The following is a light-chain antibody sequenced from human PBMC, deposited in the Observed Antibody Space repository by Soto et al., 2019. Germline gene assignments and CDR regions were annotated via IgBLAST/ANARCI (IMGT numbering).Light chain of an antibody. CDR2: NNY. CDR1: TSNIESAT. V-gene: IGLV1-44*01. Sequence: QSVLTQPPSASGTPGQRVTFSCSRSTSNIESATVNWYQQLPGTAPELLIFNNYQRPSGVPDRFSGSRSATSASLAISGLQSEDEGDYYCAAWDDSFNGLYVFGTGTKVTVL. CDR3: AAWDDSFNGLYV. J-gene: IGLJ1*01.